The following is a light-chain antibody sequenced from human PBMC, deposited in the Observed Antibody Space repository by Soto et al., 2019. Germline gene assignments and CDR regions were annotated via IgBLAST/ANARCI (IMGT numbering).Light chain of an antibody. CDR1: GRDIGAYDY. V-gene: IGLV2-8*01. CDR3: SSYAGSNNVV. J-gene: IGLJ2*01. CDR2: EVS. Sequence: QSALTQPASVSGSPGQSITISCTGSGRDIGAYDYVSWYQQHPGKAPKLMIYEVSKRPSGVPDRFSGSKSGNTASLTVSGLQAEDEADYYCSSYAGSNNVVFGGGTKLTVL.